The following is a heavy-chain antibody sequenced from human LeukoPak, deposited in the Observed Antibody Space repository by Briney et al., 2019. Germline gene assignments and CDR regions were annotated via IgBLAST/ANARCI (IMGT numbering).Heavy chain of an antibody. CDR2: IKQDGSEK. CDR1: GFTFSSYW. J-gene: IGHJ6*02. CDR3: ARSGSSWYGDYYYYGMDV. D-gene: IGHD6-13*01. V-gene: IGHV3-7*03. Sequence: PGGSLRLSCAASGFTFSSYWMSWVRQAPGKGLEWVANIKQDGSEKYYVDSVKGRFTISRDNAKNSLYLQMNSLRAEDTAVHYCARSGSSWYGDYYYYGMDVWGQGTTVTVSS.